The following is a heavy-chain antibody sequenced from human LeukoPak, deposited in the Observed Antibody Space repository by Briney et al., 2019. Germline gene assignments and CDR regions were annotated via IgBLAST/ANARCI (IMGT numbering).Heavy chain of an antibody. Sequence: GGSLRLSCAASGFTVSSNYMSWVRQAPGKGLEWVSVIYSGGSTYYADSVKGRFTISRDNSKNTLYLPMNSLRAEDTAVYYCARGRYDTIFGVVINYYYGMDVWGQGTTVTVSS. D-gene: IGHD3-3*01. CDR2: IYSGGST. J-gene: IGHJ6*02. CDR1: GFTVSSNY. CDR3: ARGRYDTIFGVVINYYYGMDV. V-gene: IGHV3-66*02.